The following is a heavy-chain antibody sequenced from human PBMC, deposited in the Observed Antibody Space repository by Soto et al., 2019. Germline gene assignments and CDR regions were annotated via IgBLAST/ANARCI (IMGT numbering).Heavy chain of an antibody. V-gene: IGHV1-18*04. CDR2: ISAYNGNT. D-gene: IGHD1-26*01. CDR3: ARDRGYSGKSDAFDI. CDR1: GYTFTSFG. Sequence: QVQLVQSGAEMKKPGASVKVSCKASGYTFTSFGISWVRQAPGQGLEWMGWISAYNGNTNYAQKIQGRLTLTTDTSPSTAYMELRSLRSDDTAVYYCARDRGYSGKSDAFDIWGQGTRVTVSS. J-gene: IGHJ3*02.